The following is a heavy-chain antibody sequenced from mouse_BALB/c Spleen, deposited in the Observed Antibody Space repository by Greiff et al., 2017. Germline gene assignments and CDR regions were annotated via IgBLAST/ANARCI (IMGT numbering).Heavy chain of an antibody. D-gene: IGHD2-3*01. CDR1: GFTFSSYA. CDR3: ARGGGCYYLYYLDY. V-gene: IGHV5-6-5*01. Sequence: EVKLEESGGGLVKPGGSLKLSCAASGFTFSSYAMSWVRQTPEKRLEWVASISSGGSTYYPDSVKGRFTISRDNARNILYLQMSSLRSEDTAMYYCARGGGCYYLYYLDYWGQGTTRTVSS. J-gene: IGHJ2*01. CDR2: ISSGGST.